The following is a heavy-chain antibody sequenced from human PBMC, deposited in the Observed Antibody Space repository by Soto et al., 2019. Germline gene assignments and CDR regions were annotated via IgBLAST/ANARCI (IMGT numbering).Heavy chain of an antibody. D-gene: IGHD3-3*01. V-gene: IGHV1-24*01. CDR1: GYTLTELS. J-gene: IGHJ6*03. CDR2: FDPEDGET. Sequence: ASVKVSCKVSGYTLTELSMHWVRQAPGKGLEWMGGFDPEDGETIYAQKFQGRVTMTEDTSTDTAYMELSSLRSEDTAVYYCATLRYDFWSGYYNYYHYYYMDVWGKGTTVTVSS. CDR3: ATLRYDFWSGYYNYYHYYYMDV.